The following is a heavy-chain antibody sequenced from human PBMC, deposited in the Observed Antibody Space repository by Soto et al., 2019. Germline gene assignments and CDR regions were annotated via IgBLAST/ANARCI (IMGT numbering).Heavy chain of an antibody. CDR3: ARHHGPTTSENWFDP. D-gene: IGHD5-12*01. Sequence: ASVKVSCKASGYTFFTYDISWVRQAPGQGLEWMGWISTYSGDTKYAQKFQGRVTMTTDTSTTTAYLELRSLRSDDTAVYYCARHHGPTTSENWFDPWGQGTLVT. V-gene: IGHV1-18*01. CDR1: GYTFFTYD. CDR2: ISTYSGDT. J-gene: IGHJ5*02.